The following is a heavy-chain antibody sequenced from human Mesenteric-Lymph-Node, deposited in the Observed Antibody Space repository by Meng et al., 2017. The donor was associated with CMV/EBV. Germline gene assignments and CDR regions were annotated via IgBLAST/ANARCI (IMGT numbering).Heavy chain of an antibody. CDR1: GYTFTGYY. Sequence: ASVKVSCKASGYTFTGYYIHWVRQAPGQGLEWMGWLNPNTGGTNYAQRFQGRVTMTRDTSISTAYMELSRLRYDDTAVYYCARGGTSSMGYYYGMDVWGQGTTVTVSS. D-gene: IGHD2-2*01. CDR3: ARGGTSSMGYYYGMDV. J-gene: IGHJ6*02. CDR2: LNPNTGGT. V-gene: IGHV1-2*02.